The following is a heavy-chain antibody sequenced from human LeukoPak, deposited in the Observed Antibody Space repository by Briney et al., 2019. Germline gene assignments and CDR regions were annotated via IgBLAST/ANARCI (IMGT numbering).Heavy chain of an antibody. V-gene: IGHV1-2*02. CDR2: INPNSGGT. J-gene: IGHJ6*02. CDR3: ARDGVVVAATVYYYYYGMDV. CDR1: GYTFTGYY. Sequence: ASVKVSCKASGYTFTGYYMHWVRQAPGQGLEWMGWINPNSGGTNYAQKFQGRVAMTRDTSISTAYMELSRLRSDGTAVYYCARDGVVVAATVYYYYYGMDVWGQGTTVTVSS. D-gene: IGHD2-15*01.